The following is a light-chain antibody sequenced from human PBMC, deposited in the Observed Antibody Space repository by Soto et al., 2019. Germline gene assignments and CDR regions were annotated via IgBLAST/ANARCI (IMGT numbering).Light chain of an antibody. V-gene: IGLV2-14*01. Sequence: QSALTQPASVSGSPGQSITISCTGTRRDVGGYNYVSWYQQHPGKAPKLMIYEVSYRPSGVSDRFSGSKSGNTASLTISGLQAEDEADYYCCSYAGSTTRVQFGGGTKLTVL. CDR2: EVS. CDR3: CSYAGSTTRVQ. J-gene: IGLJ2*01. CDR1: RRDVGGYNY.